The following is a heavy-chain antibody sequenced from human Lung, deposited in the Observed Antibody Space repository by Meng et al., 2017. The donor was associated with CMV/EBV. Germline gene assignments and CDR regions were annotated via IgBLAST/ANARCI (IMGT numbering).Heavy chain of an antibody. D-gene: IGHD1-26*01. CDR3: ARIGYSGSYYGGPYDY. CDR1: GFSLSNARMG. V-gene: IGHV2-26*01. J-gene: IGHJ4*02. CDR2: IFSNDEK. Sequence: SGPTLVXPTETLTLTCTVSGFSLSNARMGVSWIRQPPGKALEWLAYIFSNDEKSYSTSLKSRLTISKDTSKSQVVLTMTNMDPVDTATYYCARIGYSGSYYGGPYDYWGQGTLVTVSS.